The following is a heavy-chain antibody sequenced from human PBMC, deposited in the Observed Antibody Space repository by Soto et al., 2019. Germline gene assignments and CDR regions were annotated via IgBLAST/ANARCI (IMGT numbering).Heavy chain of an antibody. D-gene: IGHD3-3*01. Sequence: ASVEVSCKASGYTFTRYDINWVRQATGQGLEWMGWMNPNSGNTGYAQKFQGRVTMTRNTSISTAYLELSSLRSEDTAVYYFARAPWLRLLESWFATWAQETLVTVSS. V-gene: IGHV1-8*01. CDR1: GYTFTRYD. CDR2: MNPNSGNT. CDR3: ARAPWLRLLESWFAT. J-gene: IGHJ5*02.